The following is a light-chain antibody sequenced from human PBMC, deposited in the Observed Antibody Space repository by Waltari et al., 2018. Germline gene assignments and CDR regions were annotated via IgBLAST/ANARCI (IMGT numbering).Light chain of an antibody. CDR1: QSISTNY. CDR2: GTS. CDR3: QSYGGFPTWT. V-gene: IGKV3-20*01. Sequence: EIVLTQSPGTLSLSPGERATLSCRASQSISTNYLAWYQQKPGRAPRLLIYGTSSRATDIPDRFSGSGSGTDFTLTIRSLEPEDFAVYYCQSYGGFPTWTFGRGTKIELK. J-gene: IGKJ1*01.